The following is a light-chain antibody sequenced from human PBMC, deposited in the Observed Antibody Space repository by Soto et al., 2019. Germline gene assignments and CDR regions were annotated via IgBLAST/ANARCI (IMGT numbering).Light chain of an antibody. CDR2: AAS. CDR3: QQSYSNTWT. CDR1: QSISSY. Sequence: DIRMTQYPSSLSASVGDRVTITWGASQSISSYLNWYQQKPGKAPKLLIYAASSLQSGVPSRVSGSGSGTDFTLTISSMQHEDFATYYCQQSYSNTWTFGQGTKVDIK. V-gene: IGKV1-39*01. J-gene: IGKJ1*01.